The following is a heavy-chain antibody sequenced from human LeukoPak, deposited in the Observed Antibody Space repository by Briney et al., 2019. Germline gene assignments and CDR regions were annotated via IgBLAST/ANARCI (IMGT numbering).Heavy chain of an antibody. Sequence: PGGSLRLSCAASGSTFNTYAMSWVRQAPGKGLEWVSGISGNGASTYYADSVKGRFTISRDNSKNTLYLQMSSLTAEDTAVYYCAKYQAFSYYYLDYWGQGTLVTVSS. CDR2: ISGNGAST. CDR1: GSTFNTYA. V-gene: IGHV3-23*01. J-gene: IGHJ4*02. CDR3: AKYQAFSYYYLDY. D-gene: IGHD1-26*01.